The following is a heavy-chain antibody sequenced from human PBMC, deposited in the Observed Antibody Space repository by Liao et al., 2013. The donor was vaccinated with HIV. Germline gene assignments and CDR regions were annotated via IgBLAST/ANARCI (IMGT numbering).Heavy chain of an antibody. J-gene: IGHJ4*02. CDR3: VRAQFLEWPLDS. CDR1: GGSIGSYY. CDR2: IFTSANTGSS. D-gene: IGHD3-3*01. V-gene: IGHV4-4*07. Sequence: QVQLQESGPGLMRPSETLSLTCTVSGGSIGSYYWNWIRQPAGQGLEWIGRIFTSANTGSSNFNPSLKSRVTMSLDTSKNQVSLNLTSVTGADTAVYYCVRAQFLEWPLDSWGQGTLVTVSA.